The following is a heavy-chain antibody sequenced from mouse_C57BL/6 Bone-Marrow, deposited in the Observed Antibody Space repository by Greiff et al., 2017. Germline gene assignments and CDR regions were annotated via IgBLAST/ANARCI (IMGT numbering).Heavy chain of an antibody. CDR3: ARGCLWFAY. CDR1: GYTFTDYY. J-gene: IGHJ3*01. V-gene: IGHV1-26*01. Sequence: EVQLQQSGPELVKPGASVKISCKASGYTFTDYYMNWVKQSHGKSLEWIGDINPNNGGTSYNQKFKGKATLTVDKSSSTAYMELRSLTSEDSAVYYCARGCLWFAYWGQGTLVTVSA. CDR2: INPNNGGT.